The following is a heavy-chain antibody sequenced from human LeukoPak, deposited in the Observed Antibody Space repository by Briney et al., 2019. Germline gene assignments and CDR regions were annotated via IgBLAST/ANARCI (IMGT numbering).Heavy chain of an antibody. CDR1: GFTFSSFA. V-gene: IGHV3-23*01. D-gene: IGHD6-19*01. J-gene: IGHJ4*02. Sequence: GGSLRLSCAAPGFTFSSFAMNWVRQAPGKGLEWVSTISGTGDSTNYADSEKGRFTISRDNSKNTLSLQLNSLRAEDTAVYYCAKDYSSGWYDYWGQGTLVTVSS. CDR3: AKDYSSGWYDY. CDR2: ISGTGDST.